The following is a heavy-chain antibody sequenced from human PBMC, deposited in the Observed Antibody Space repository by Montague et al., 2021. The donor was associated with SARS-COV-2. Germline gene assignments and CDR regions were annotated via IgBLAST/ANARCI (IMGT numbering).Heavy chain of an antibody. V-gene: IGHV3-21*04. Sequence: SLRLSCAASGFTFSSYSMNWVRQAPGKGLEWVSSMSNSNSYIYYADSVKGRFTISRDNAKNSLYLQMNSLRADDTAFYYCAKGRHGSGTYYSDSWGQGTLVTVSS. CDR2: MSNSNSYI. CDR3: AKGRHGSGTYYSDS. D-gene: IGHD3-10*01. J-gene: IGHJ4*02. CDR1: GFTFSSYS.